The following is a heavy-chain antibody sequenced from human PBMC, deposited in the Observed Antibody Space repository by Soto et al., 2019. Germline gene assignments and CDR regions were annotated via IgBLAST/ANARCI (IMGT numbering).Heavy chain of an antibody. CDR3: AEDKIDLLLWFGEDPGGDAFDI. V-gene: IGHV3-23*01. CDR2: ISGSGGST. CDR1: GFTFSSYA. Sequence: EVQLLESGGGLVQPGGSLRLSCAASGFTFSSYAMSWVRQAPGKGLEWVSAISGSGGSTYYADSVKGRFTISRDNSKNTLYMQMNSRRAEDTAVYECAEDKIDLLLWFGEDPGGDAFDIWGQGTMVTVSS. D-gene: IGHD3-10*01. J-gene: IGHJ3*02.